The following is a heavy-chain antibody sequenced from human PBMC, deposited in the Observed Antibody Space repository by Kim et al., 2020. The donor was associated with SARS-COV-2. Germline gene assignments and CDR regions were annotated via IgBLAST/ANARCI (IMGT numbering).Heavy chain of an antibody. J-gene: IGHJ4*02. D-gene: IGHD3-9*01. Sequence: YTPSLKSRVTISGDTSKNQFSLKLSSVTAADTAVYYWARVAGYSRSGDYWGQGTLVTVSS. V-gene: IGHV4-39*01. CDR3: ARVAGYSRSGDY.